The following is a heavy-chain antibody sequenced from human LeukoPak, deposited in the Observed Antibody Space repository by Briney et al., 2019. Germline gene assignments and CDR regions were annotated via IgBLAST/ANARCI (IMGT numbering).Heavy chain of an antibody. CDR3: AKPAGGYYDSSGYYYFDY. D-gene: IGHD3-22*01. CDR1: GFNVSSNH. Sequence: GGSLRLSCAASGFNVSSNHMNWVRQAPGKGLEWVSAISGSGGSTYYADSVKGRFTISRDNSKNTLYLQMNSLRAEDTAVYYCAKPAGGYYDSSGYYYFDYWGQGTLVTVSS. CDR2: ISGSGGST. J-gene: IGHJ4*02. V-gene: IGHV3-23*01.